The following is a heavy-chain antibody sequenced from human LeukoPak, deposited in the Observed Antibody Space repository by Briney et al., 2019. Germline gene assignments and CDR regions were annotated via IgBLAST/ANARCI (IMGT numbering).Heavy chain of an antibody. Sequence: GGSLRLSCAASGFTFSSYGMTRVRQAPGKGLEWVSAISSSADTTYYADSAKGRFTISRDNSKDTLDLHMSSLRAEDTAVYYCAKRSCSDVACYHYFDYWGQGTLVTVSS. CDR1: GFTFSSYG. D-gene: IGHD2-15*01. J-gene: IGHJ4*02. CDR2: ISSSADTT. CDR3: AKRSCSDVACYHYFDY. V-gene: IGHV3-23*01.